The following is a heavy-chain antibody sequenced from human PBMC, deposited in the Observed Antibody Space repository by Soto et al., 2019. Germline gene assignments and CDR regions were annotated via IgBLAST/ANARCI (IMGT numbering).Heavy chain of an antibody. Sequence: EVHLVESGGGLVHPGRSLRLSCAASGFRFDEYAMHWVRQAPGKGLEWVSGITWNSGKAAYADSVKGRFTISRDNAKNSLYLQMNSLRPEDTALYFCAKIRRSDYQGFDYWGRGTLVTVSS. D-gene: IGHD4-17*01. CDR3: AKIRRSDYQGFDY. V-gene: IGHV3-9*01. CDR1: GFRFDEYA. CDR2: ITWNSGKA. J-gene: IGHJ4*02.